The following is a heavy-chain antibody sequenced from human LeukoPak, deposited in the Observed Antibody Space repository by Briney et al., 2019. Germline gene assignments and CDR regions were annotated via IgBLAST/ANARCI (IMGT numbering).Heavy chain of an antibody. CDR3: ARDSGVVTAVHWYFDL. CDR1: GGSISSGGYY. Sequence: PSETLSLTCTVSGGSISSGGYYWSWIRQHPGKGLEWIGYIYYSGSTYYNPSLKSRVTISVDTSKNQFSLKLSSVTAADTAVYYCARDSGVVTAVHWYFDLWGRGTLVTVSS. D-gene: IGHD2-21*02. CDR2: IYYSGST. V-gene: IGHV4-31*03. J-gene: IGHJ2*01.